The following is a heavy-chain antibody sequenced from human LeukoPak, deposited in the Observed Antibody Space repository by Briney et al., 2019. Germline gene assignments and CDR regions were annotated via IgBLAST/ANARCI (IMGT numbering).Heavy chain of an antibody. CDR2: ISAYNGNT. D-gene: IGHD3-10*01. CDR1: GYTFTSYG. CDR3: ARVRYGSGSYPIDY. V-gene: IGHV1-18*01. J-gene: IGHJ4*02. Sequence: GASVKVSCKASGYTFTSYGISWVRQAPGQGLEWMGWISAYNGNTNYAQKLQGRVTMTTDTSTSTAYMELRSLRSDDTAVYYCARVRYGSGSYPIDYWGQGTLVTVSS.